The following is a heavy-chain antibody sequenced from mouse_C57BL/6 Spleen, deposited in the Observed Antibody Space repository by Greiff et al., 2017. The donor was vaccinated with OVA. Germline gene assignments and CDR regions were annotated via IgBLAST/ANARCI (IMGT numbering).Heavy chain of an antibody. D-gene: IGHD2-3*01. CDR2: ISYDGSN. CDR1: GYSITSGYY. CDR3: ARDQRDGPFDY. J-gene: IGHJ2*01. Sequence: VQLKESGPGLVKPSQSLSLTCSVTGYSITSGYYWNWIRQFPGNKLEWMGYISYDGSNNYNPSLKNRISITRDTSKNQFFLKLNSVTTEDTATYYCARDQRDGPFDYWGQGTTLTVSS. V-gene: IGHV3-6*01.